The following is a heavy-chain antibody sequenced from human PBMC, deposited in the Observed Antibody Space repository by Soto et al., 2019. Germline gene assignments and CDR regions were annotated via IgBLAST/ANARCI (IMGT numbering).Heavy chain of an antibody. Sequence: PGGSLRLSCGGSGFTFSSYGMRWVRQAPGKGLEWVAAISFDGSNGYYGDSVKGRFTISRDNSKNTLYLQMNSLRPEDAAVYYCAKDGNSELLPSNGMDVWGQGTTVTVSS. CDR1: GFTFSSYG. J-gene: IGHJ6*02. V-gene: IGHV3-30*18. D-gene: IGHD3-10*01. CDR2: ISFDGSNG. CDR3: AKDGNSELLPSNGMDV.